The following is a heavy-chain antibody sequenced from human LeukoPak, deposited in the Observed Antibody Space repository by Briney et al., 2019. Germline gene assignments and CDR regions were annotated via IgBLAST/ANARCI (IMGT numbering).Heavy chain of an antibody. Sequence: GRSLSLSCAASGFTFSSYGMQWVRQAPGKGLEWVAVISYDGSNKLYADSVTGRITISRDNSKTTLFVQINSLRAEDTAVYYCAKDGHGNGWSRFYYFDYWGQGTLVTVSS. CDR2: ISYDGSNK. J-gene: IGHJ4*02. CDR1: GFTFSSYG. CDR3: AKDGHGNGWSRFYYFDY. D-gene: IGHD6-19*01. V-gene: IGHV3-30*18.